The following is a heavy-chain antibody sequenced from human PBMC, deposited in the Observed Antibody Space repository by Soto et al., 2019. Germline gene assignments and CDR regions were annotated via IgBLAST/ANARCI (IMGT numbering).Heavy chain of an antibody. J-gene: IGHJ4*02. D-gene: IGHD3-16*01. V-gene: IGHV3-23*01. CDR2: VSGSGGNT. Sequence: EVQLLESGGGLVQPGGSLRLSCAASGFTFSNYAMNWVRRAPGKGLEWVSTVSGSGGNTYYADSVKGRFTISRDNSKNTLYLQMDSLRAEDTAVYYCAKGAGGGYFDYWGQGTLVPVSS. CDR3: AKGAGGGYFDY. CDR1: GFTFSNYA.